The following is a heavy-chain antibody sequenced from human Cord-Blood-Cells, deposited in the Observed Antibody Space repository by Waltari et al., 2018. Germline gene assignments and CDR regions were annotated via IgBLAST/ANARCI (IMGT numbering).Heavy chain of an antibody. V-gene: IGHV3-21*01. D-gene: IGHD3-10*01. Sequence: EVQLVESGGGLVKPGGSLRLSCAASGFTFSSYSMNWVRQAPGKGLEWVSSISSSSYIYYADSVKGRFTISRDNAKNSLYLQMNSLRAEDTAVYYCARSDDYYGSGSYYYYGMDVWGQGTTVTVSS. J-gene: IGHJ6*02. CDR1: GFTFSSYS. CDR2: ISSSSYI. CDR3: ARSDDYYGSGSYYYYGMDV.